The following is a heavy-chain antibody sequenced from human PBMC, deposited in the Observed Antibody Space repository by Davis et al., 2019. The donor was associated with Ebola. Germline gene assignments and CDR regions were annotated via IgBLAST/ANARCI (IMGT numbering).Heavy chain of an antibody. J-gene: IGHJ6*02. CDR1: GGSFSGYY. CDR2: INHSGST. V-gene: IGHV4-34*01. CDR3: ARDPSSSPDTYYYYGMDV. Sequence: PSETLSLTCAVYGGSFSGYYWSWIRQPPGKGLEWIGEINHSGSTNYNPSLKSRVTISVDTSKNQFSLKLSSVTAADTAVYYCARDPSSSPDTYYYYGMDVWGQGTTVTVSS. D-gene: IGHD6-13*01.